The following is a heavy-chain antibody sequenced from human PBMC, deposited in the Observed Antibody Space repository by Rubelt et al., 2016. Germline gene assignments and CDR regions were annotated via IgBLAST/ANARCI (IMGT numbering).Heavy chain of an antibody. Sequence: ISGSGGSTYYADSVKGRFTISRDNSKNTLYLQMNSLRAEDTAVYYCARGSYYGDWYFDLWGRGTLVTVSS. V-gene: IGHV3-23*01. CDR2: ISGSGGST. CDR3: ARGSYYGDWYFDL. J-gene: IGHJ2*01. D-gene: IGHD3-10*01.